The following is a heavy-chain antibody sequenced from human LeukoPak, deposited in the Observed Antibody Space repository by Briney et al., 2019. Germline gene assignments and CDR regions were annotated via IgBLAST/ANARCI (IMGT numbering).Heavy chain of an antibody. CDR3: ARGQGYNSGWCRY. D-gene: IGHD6-19*01. CDR1: GGSIITYY. V-gene: IGHV4-59*08. CDR2: IFDSGST. J-gene: IGHJ4*02. Sequence: TSETLSLTCNVSGGSIITYYWSWIRQPPGKGLEWIGNIFDSGSTNYNPSLKSRVIMSVDTSKNQFSLKLSSVTAADTAVYFCARGQGYNSGWCRYWGQGTLVTVSS.